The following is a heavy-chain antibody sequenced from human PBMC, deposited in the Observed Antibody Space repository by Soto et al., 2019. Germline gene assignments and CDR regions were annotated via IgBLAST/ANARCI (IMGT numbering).Heavy chain of an antibody. Sequence: PSETLSLTCAVSGGSINSGGYSWSWIRQPPGKGLEWIGYIYNSGSTNYNPSLRSRVTISVDTSKNQFSLKLTSVTAADTAVYYCARQDWVGATSIDYWGQGSLVTVSS. V-gene: IGHV4-61*08. CDR2: IYNSGST. D-gene: IGHD1-26*01. CDR3: ARQDWVGATSIDY. CDR1: GGSINSGGYS. J-gene: IGHJ4*02.